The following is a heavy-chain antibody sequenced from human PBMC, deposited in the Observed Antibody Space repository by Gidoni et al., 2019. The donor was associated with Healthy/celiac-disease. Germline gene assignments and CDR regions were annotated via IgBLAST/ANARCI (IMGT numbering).Heavy chain of an antibody. CDR1: GFSLSTSGVG. V-gene: IGHV2-5*02. D-gene: IGHD3-10*01. J-gene: IGHJ5*02. Sequence: QITLKESGPTLVTPTQTLTLTCTFSGFSLSTSGVGVGWIRQPQGKALEWLALIYWDYDKRYSPSLKSRLTITQYTSKNQVVLTMPNMDPVDTATYFCAHRQPDGSGTIGDWFDPWCQGTLVTVSS. CDR3: AHRQPDGSGTIGDWFDP. CDR2: IYWDYDK.